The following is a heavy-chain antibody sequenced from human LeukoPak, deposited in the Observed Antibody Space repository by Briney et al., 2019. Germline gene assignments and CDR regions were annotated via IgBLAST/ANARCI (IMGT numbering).Heavy chain of an antibody. CDR3: AKDPGGPWHVKGIGDS. J-gene: IGHJ4*02. D-gene: IGHD6-13*01. Sequence: LSGRSLTPSCAPSGFTFSSYGMHWVGQPPGRGGEWVAGIWYDGSNIYYPASVKGRFTISRDNSKNMLYLQMNSLRVEDTAVYYCAKDPGGPWHVKGIGDSWGRGTGVTVPS. CDR2: IWYDGSNI. V-gene: IGHV3-33*06. CDR1: GFTFSSYG.